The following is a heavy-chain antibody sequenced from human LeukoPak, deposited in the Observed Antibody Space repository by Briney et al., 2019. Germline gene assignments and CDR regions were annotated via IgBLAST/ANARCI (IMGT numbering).Heavy chain of an antibody. CDR2: IYSSGST. CDR3: ARDRNHLWFGELSLHDAFDI. J-gene: IGHJ3*02. Sequence: SETLSLTCTVSGGSISSYYWSWIRQPPGKGLEWIGYIYSSGSTSYNPSLKSRVTISVDTSRSQFSLKLSSVTAADTAVYYCARDRNHLWFGELSLHDAFDIWGQGTMVTVSS. V-gene: IGHV4-4*08. CDR1: GGSISSYY. D-gene: IGHD3-10*01.